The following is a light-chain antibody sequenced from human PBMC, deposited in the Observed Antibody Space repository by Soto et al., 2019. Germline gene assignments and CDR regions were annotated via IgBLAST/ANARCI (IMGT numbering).Light chain of an antibody. CDR1: QGISSF. CDR3: QQLNAYPLT. CDR2: IAS. J-gene: IGKJ4*01. Sequence: IQLTQSPSSLSASIGDRVTITCRASQGISSFLAWYQQKPGKAPRLLISIASTLQSGVPSRFSGRGSGTDFTLTISSLQPEDVATYFCQQLNAYPLTFGGGTKVEIK. V-gene: IGKV1-9*01.